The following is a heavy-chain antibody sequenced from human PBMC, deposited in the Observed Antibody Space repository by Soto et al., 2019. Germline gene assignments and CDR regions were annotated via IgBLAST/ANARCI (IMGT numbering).Heavy chain of an antibody. J-gene: IGHJ5*02. D-gene: IGHD3-22*01. CDR2: INAYKGNT. V-gene: IGHV1-18*01. CDR1: GYSFINYG. CDR3: ARDPGVVDHRPVDT. Sequence: QVQLVQSGDEVKRPGASVKVSCKAAGYSFINYGISWVRQAPGKGLEWMGWINAYKGNTNYAQKFQGRVIMTTETSTSTAFMELRSLRSDDTAIYYCARDPGVVDHRPVDTWGQGKLVTVSS.